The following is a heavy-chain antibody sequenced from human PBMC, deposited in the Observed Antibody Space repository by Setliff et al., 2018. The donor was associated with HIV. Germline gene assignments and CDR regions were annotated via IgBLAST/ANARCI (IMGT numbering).Heavy chain of an antibody. V-gene: IGHV1-2*06. CDR3: AKQGYSDSLYAFGV. CDR2: IHPNTGST. Sequence: ASVKVSCKTSGYTFTAYYIDWVRQAPGHGLELMGRIHPNTGSTNYLQEFQGRVTITRDTSMSTVYMALTGLTSDDTAVYYCAKQGYSDSLYAFGVWGHGTMVTVSS. CDR1: GYTFTAYY. J-gene: IGHJ3*01. D-gene: IGHD1-26*01.